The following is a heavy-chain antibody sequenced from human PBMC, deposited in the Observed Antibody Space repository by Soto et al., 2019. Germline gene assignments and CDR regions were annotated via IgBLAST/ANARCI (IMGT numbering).Heavy chain of an antibody. V-gene: IGHV1-69*01. Sequence: QVQLVQSGAEVKKPGSSVKVSCEASGGTISSYAISWVRQAPGQGLEWMGGIIPIFGTAIYAQKFQGRVTITADEPTNTAYMDLSSLRSDDTAVYYCARDRLKSWVSGVIVPFPSHGMDVCGQWTTVTVSS. CDR2: IIPIFGTA. CDR1: GGTISSYA. J-gene: IGHJ6*02. CDR3: ARDRLKSWVSGVIVPFPSHGMDV. D-gene: IGHD3-10*01.